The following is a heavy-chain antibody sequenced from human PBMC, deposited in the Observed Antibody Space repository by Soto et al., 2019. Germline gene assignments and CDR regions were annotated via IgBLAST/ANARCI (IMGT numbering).Heavy chain of an antibody. CDR3: VKPDRLTTWIQLWSTTYFDY. CDR2: ISSNGGST. Sequence: SLRLSCSASGFTFSSYAMHWVRQAPGKGLEYVSAISSNGGSTYYADSVKGRFTISRDNSKNTLYLQMSSLRAEDTAVYYCVKPDRLTTWIQLWSTTYFDYWGQGTLVTVYS. J-gene: IGHJ4*02. D-gene: IGHD5-18*01. V-gene: IGHV3-64D*06. CDR1: GFTFSSYA.